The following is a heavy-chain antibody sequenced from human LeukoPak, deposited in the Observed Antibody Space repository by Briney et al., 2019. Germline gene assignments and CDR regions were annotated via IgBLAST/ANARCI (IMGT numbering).Heavy chain of an antibody. CDR1: AYSISSGYY. J-gene: IGHJ4*02. CDR2: IHHSGST. CDR3: ARGGCSSTSCSQTSFDY. V-gene: IGHV4-38-2*02. Sequence: PSETLSLTCTVSAYSISSGYYWGWIRQPPGKGLEWIGSIHHSGSTYYNPSLKSRVTISVDTSKNQFSLKLSSVTAADTAVYYCARGGCSSTSCSQTSFDYWGQGTLVTVSS. D-gene: IGHD2-2*01.